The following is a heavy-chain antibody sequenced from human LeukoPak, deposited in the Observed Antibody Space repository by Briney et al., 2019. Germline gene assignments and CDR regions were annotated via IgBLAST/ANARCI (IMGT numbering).Heavy chain of an antibody. Sequence: PGGSLRLSCLGSGFTFSTYWMSWVRQAPGKGLEWVANIMQDGSEKNYVDSVKGRFTISRDNAGNSLYLQMNSLGAEDTAVYYCAREVYSSSRPADAFDIWGQGTVVTVSS. CDR3: AREVYSSSRPADAFDI. CDR2: IMQDGSEK. CDR1: GFTFSTYW. V-gene: IGHV3-7*01. D-gene: IGHD6-13*01. J-gene: IGHJ3*02.